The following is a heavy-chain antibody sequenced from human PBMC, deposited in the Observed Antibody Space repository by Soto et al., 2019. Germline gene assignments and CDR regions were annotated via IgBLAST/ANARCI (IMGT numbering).Heavy chain of an antibody. J-gene: IGHJ4*02. CDR2: IYYSGST. CDR3: ARGFNNRYTYSVVDY. D-gene: IGHD2-2*02. CDR1: GGSISSGGYY. V-gene: IGHV4-31*03. Sequence: QVQLQESGPGLVKPSQTLSLTCTVSGGSISSGGYYWSWIRQHPGKGLEWIGYIYYSGSTYYNPSLKSRVTLPVDTSKNQFSLKLSSVTAADTAVYYCARGFNNRYTYSVVDYWGQGTLVTVSS.